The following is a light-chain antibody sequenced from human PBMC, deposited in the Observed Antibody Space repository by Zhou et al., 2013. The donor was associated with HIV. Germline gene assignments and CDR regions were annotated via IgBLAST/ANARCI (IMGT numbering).Light chain of an antibody. Sequence: EIVMTQSPDTLSLSPGETATLSCRTSQNVNINLAWYQHKPGQAPRLLIYGASTRATGIPDRFSGSGSGTDFTLTISRLEPEDFAVYYCQQYGRSPKTFGQGTKVEIK. CDR2: GAS. J-gene: IGKJ1*01. CDR3: QQYGRSPKT. CDR1: QNVNIN. V-gene: IGKV3-20*01.